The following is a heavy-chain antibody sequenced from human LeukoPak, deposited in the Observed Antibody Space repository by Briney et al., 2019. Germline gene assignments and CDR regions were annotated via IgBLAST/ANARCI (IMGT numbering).Heavy chain of an antibody. CDR1: GFTFDDYT. D-gene: IGHD3-10*01. Sequence: GGSLRLSCAASGFTFDDYTMHWVRQAPGKGLEWVSGISWNSGSIGYADSVEGRFTISRDNAKNSLYLQMNSLRADDTALYYCTRGGSGSGSYYAYFDYWGQGTLVTVSS. V-gene: IGHV3-9*01. J-gene: IGHJ4*02. CDR3: TRGGSGSGSYYAYFDY. CDR2: ISWNSGSI.